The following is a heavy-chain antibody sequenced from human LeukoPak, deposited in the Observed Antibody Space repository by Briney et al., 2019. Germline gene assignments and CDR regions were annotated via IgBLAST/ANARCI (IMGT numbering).Heavy chain of an antibody. Sequence: GGSLRLSCAASGFTFSGYEMIWLREAPGEGVEWFSYISSSDGTTYYSDPVKRRFTITRDNNRNSLYLQMNALRGADTAVYYCARDGDSAPEIPFDFWGQGTLVTVSS. CDR3: ARDGDSAPEIPFDF. V-gene: IGHV3-48*03. J-gene: IGHJ4*02. D-gene: IGHD5-24*01. CDR1: GFTFSGYE. CDR2: ISSSDGTT.